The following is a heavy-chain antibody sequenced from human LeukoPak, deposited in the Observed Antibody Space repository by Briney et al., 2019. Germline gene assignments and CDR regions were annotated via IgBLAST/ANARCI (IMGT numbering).Heavy chain of an antibody. CDR1: GFTFDSYG. D-gene: IGHD1-26*01. Sequence: GGSLRLSCAASGFTFDSYGMHWVRQAPGKGLEWVAVTSPDEGLKFYGDSVKGRFTISRDNSKNTMYLQMNNLREEDTAVYYCTRDPILGAPDYFDCWGQGTLVTVSS. CDR3: TRDPILGAPDYFDC. CDR2: TSPDEGLK. J-gene: IGHJ4*02. V-gene: IGHV3-30*19.